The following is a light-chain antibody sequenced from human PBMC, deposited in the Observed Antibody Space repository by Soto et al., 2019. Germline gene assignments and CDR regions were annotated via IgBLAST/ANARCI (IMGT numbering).Light chain of an antibody. CDR3: QHYGSSPET. Sequence: EIVLTQYPGTLYLSPGERATLSCRASQSVSSNYLAWYQQKPGQAPRLLIYGASSRATGIPDRFSGSGSGTDFTLTISRLEPEDFAVYYCQHYGSSPETFGQGTKVDI. V-gene: IGKV3-20*01. CDR1: QSVSSNY. J-gene: IGKJ1*01. CDR2: GAS.